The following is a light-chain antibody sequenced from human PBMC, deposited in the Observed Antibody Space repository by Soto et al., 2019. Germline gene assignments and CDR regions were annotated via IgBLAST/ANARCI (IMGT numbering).Light chain of an antibody. CDR1: SSNIGSNY. CDR3: AAWDDSLSVCDV. V-gene: IGLV1-47*01. Sequence: QSVLTQPPSASGTPGQRVTISCSGSSSNIGSNYVYWYQQLPGTAPKLLIYRNNQRPSGVPDRFSGSKSGTSASLAISGLRSEDEAEYYCAAWDDSLSVCDVFGTGTKLTVL. CDR2: RNN. J-gene: IGLJ1*01.